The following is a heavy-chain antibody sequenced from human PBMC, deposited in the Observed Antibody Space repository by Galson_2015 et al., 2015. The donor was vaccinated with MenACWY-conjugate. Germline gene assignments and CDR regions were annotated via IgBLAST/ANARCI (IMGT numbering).Heavy chain of an antibody. CDR2: INVGSGNT. Sequence: SVKVSCKASGYTFTTYVIHWVRQAPGQRLEWMGWINVGSGNTKYSQKFQGRVTITRDTSASTAYMDLSSLTSEDTAVYYCARGQYSVNYYVHDYWGQGTLVTVSS. CDR3: ARGQYSVNYYVHDY. V-gene: IGHV1-3*01. CDR1: GYTFTTYV. J-gene: IGHJ4*02. D-gene: IGHD5/OR15-5a*01.